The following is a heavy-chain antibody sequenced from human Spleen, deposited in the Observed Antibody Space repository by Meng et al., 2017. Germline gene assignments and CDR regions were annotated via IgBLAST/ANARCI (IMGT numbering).Heavy chain of an antibody. J-gene: IGHJ5*02. Sequence: SETLSLTCIVSGGSISSSSYYWGWIRQPPGKGLEWIGNINYSGSTYYNPSLKSRVTISVDTSKNQFSLKLSSVTAADTAVYYCARGDSEGLGNWFDPWGQGTLVTVSS. D-gene: IGHD3-22*01. CDR1: GGSISSSSYY. CDR3: ARGDSEGLGNWFDP. V-gene: IGHV4-39*07. CDR2: INYSGST.